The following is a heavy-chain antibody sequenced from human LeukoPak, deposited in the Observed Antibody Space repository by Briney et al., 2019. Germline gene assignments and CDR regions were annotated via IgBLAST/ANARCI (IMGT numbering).Heavy chain of an antibody. CDR2: IHYSGST. J-gene: IGHJ6*03. V-gene: IGHV4-59*12. D-gene: IGHD3-16*01. CDR1: GGSISSYY. CDR3: AREPGTFDYPYMDV. Sequence: SETLSLTCTVSGGSISSYYWSWIRQPPGKGLEWIGYIHYSGSTTYNPSLKSRVTISVDTSKNQFSLKLSSVTAADTAVYYCAREPGTFDYPYMDVWGKGTTVTISS.